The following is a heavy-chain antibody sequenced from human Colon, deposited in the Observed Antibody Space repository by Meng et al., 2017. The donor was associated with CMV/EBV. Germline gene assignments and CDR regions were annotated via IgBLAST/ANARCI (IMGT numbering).Heavy chain of an antibody. D-gene: IGHD5-18*01. CDR1: GFTVNNYW. V-gene: IGHV3-74*01. CDR2: INSDGSRP. J-gene: IGHJ4*01. CDR3: AKHDTKYGYGRDYFEY. Sequence: GESLKISCAASGFTVNNYWMHWVRQAPGKGLVWVSRINSDGSRPSYARSVKGRFTISRDNAKNTLYLQMNSLRAEDTAVYYCAKHDTKYGYGRDYFEYWGQGILVTVSS.